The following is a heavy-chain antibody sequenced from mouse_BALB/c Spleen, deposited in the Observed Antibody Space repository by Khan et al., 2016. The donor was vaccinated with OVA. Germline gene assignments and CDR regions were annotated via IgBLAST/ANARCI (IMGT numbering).Heavy chain of an antibody. CDR2: INPHIGET. CDR1: GYSFTGYF. CDR3: ARKNGSDFDD. V-gene: IGHV1-20*02. D-gene: IGHD1-1*01. Sequence: EVQLQQSGPELVKPGASVKISCKASGYSFTGYFMNWVMQSHGKSLEWIGRINPHIGETFYNQKFKGKATLTVDESSSTVHMELRSLASEDSAVYYCARKNGSDFDDCGQGTTLTVSS. J-gene: IGHJ2*01.